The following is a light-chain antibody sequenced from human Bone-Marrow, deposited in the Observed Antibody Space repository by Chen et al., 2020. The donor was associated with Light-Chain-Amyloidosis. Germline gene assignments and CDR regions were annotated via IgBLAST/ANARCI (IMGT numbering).Light chain of an antibody. CDR2: RET. CDR3: QAADSSGTYEVI. J-gene: IGLJ2*01. Sequence: SYELTQLPSVSVSPGQTARITCSGDDLPTKYAYWYQQKPGQAPVLVIHRETERPSGISERFSGSSSGTTATLTISGVQAEDEADYHCQAADSSGTYEVIFGGGTKLTVL. CDR1: DLPTKY. V-gene: IGLV3-25*03.